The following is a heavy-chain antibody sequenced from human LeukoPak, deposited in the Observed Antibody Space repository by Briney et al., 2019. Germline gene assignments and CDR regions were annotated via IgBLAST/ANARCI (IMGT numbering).Heavy chain of an antibody. CDR3: AMTTVVTSDPYFDY. V-gene: IGHV4-39*07. D-gene: IGHD4-23*01. J-gene: IGHJ4*02. Sequence: SETLSLTCTVSGGSISSSSYYWGWLRQPPGTGLEWLGSMYYSGSTYYNPSLKSRVTISVDTSKNQFSLNLNSVTAADTAVYYCAMTTVVTSDPYFDYWGQGTLVTVSS. CDR2: MYYSGST. CDR1: GGSISSSSYY.